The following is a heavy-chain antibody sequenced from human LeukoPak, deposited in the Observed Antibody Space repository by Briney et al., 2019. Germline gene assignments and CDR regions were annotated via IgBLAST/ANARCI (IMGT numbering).Heavy chain of an antibody. V-gene: IGHV1-2*02. J-gene: IGHJ4*02. CDR2: INPNSGGT. CDR3: ARGAYCTNGVCYPEAPFDY. D-gene: IGHD2-8*01. CDR1: GYTFTGYY. Sequence: ASVKVSCKASGYTFTGYYMHWVRQAPGQGLEWMGWINPNSGGTNYAQKFQGRVTMTRDTSTSTVYMELSSLRSEDTAVYYCARGAYCTNGVCYPEAPFDYWGQGTLVTVSS.